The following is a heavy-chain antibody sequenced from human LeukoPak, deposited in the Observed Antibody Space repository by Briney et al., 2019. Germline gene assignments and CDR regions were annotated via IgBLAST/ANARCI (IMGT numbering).Heavy chain of an antibody. J-gene: IGHJ1*01. V-gene: IGHV3-53*01. D-gene: IGHD1-26*01. CDR1: GFIVSSNY. CDR2: IYRGGTT. CDR3: ATLTVGDTGYFQH. Sequence: PGGSLRLXCAASGFIVSSNYMSSVRDTPRKGVGWDSIIYRGGTTNYADSVKGRFSISRDNSKNTVFVEMNNLRAQDTAVYYCATLTVGDTGYFQHRGQGTLVTVAT.